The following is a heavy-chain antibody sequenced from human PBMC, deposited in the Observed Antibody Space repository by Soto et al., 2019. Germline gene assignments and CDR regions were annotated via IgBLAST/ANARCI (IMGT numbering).Heavy chain of an antibody. Sequence: EVQLLESGGDLVQPGGSLRLSCAASGFTFNNYALTWVRQAPGKGLEWVSTISVSGGTTHYADSVKGRFTISRDNSKKTLYLQMHSLRAEDTAVYYCAKGLYYYDSSGSRVFDYLGQGTLVTVSS. J-gene: IGHJ4*02. CDR1: GFTFNNYA. CDR3: AKGLYYYDSSGSRVFDY. V-gene: IGHV3-23*01. D-gene: IGHD3-22*01. CDR2: ISVSGGTT.